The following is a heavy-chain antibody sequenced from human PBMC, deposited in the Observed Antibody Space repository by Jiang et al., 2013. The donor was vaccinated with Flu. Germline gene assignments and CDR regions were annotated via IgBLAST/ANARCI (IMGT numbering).Heavy chain of an antibody. CDR3: ARGSVAMRIIKEFDY. Sequence: PGLVKPSETLSLICTVSGGSISDFYWSWIRQPPGKGLEWIAYISDSGRANYNPSLKSRVTISVNTSENQFSLKVNAVTTADTAVYYCARGSVAMRIIKEFDYWGQGTLVTVSS. CDR2: ISDSGRA. J-gene: IGHJ4*02. D-gene: IGHD6-19*01. V-gene: IGHV4-59*01. CDR1: GGSISDFY.